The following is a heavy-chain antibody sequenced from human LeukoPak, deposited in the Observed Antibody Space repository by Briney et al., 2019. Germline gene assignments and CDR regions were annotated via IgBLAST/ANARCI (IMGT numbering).Heavy chain of an antibody. CDR2: ISSVTTTI. CDR1: GFTLSSYS. J-gene: IGHJ5*02. Sequence: PGGSLRLSCAASGFTLSSYSMNWVRQAPGKGLEWISYISSVTTTIYYADSVKGRFTISRDSAKNSLYLQMNSLRAEDTAVYYCARLVLLGWFDPWGQGTLVTVSS. V-gene: IGHV3-48*01. D-gene: IGHD6-13*01. CDR3: ARLVLLGWFDP.